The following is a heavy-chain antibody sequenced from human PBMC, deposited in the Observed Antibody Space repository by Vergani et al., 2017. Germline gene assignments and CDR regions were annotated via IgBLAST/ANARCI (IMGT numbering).Heavy chain of an antibody. CDR2: INPSGGHT. V-gene: IGHV1-46*01. CDR1: GYTFSNYY. Sequence: QVQVVQSGAEVKKSGASVKVSCKTSGYTFSNYYMHWVRQAPGQGLEWMGIINPSGGHTNYAQKFQGRVTMTRDTSTSTVYMELSSLRDEDTGVYYCARDLRLLYNRFDPWGQGTLVTVSS. J-gene: IGHJ5*02. CDR3: ARDLRLLYNRFDP. D-gene: IGHD1-14*01.